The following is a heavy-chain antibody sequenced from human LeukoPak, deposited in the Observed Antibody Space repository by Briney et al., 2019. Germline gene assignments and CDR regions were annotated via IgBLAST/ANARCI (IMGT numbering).Heavy chain of an antibody. V-gene: IGHV3-23*01. D-gene: IGHD2-15*01. Sequence: PGGSLRLSRAASGFTFSSYAMSWVRQAPGKGLEWVSAISGSGGSTYYADSVKGRFTISRDNSKNTLYLQMNSLRAEDTAVYYCAKDALVVVVADSYFDYWGQGTLVTVSS. CDR1: GFTFSSYA. J-gene: IGHJ4*02. CDR2: ISGSGGST. CDR3: AKDALVVVVADSYFDY.